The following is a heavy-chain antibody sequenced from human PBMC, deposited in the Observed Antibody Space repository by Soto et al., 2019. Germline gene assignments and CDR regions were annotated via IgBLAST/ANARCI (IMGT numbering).Heavy chain of an antibody. CDR2: INPSGGST. Sequence: GASVKVSCKASGYTFTSYYMHWVRQAPGQGLEWMGIINPSGGSTSYAQRFQGRVTITADRSTATAYMELRRLTSDDTAVYYCARATGGHDSGGNYMDVWGTGTTVTVSS. CDR1: GYTFTSYY. CDR3: ARATGGHDSGGNYMDV. D-gene: IGHD5-12*01. V-gene: IGHV1-46*01. J-gene: IGHJ6*03.